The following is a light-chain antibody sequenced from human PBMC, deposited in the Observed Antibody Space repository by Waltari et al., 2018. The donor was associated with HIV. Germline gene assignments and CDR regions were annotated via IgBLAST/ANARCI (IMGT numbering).Light chain of an antibody. V-gene: IGKV2-30*01. Sequence: EAVLTQSPVSLSVALGRPASISCRSSQSLIYTDGNTSLNWFHQRPGQSPWRLIYKISIRDSGVPDRFSASGSVTEFTLHISRVEAEDVGIFYCMQSTHWPGTFGQGTKVEIQ. CDR2: KIS. CDR1: QSLIYTDGNTS. CDR3: MQSTHWPGT. J-gene: IGKJ1*01.